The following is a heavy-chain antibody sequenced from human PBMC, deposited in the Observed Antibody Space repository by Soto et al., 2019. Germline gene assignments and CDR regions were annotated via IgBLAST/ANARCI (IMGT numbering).Heavy chain of an antibody. D-gene: IGHD2-2*01. J-gene: IGHJ3*02. CDR3: AKVGSIGRVVPAASDGAGAFDI. V-gene: IGHV3-23*01. Sequence: GGSLRLSCAASGFTFSSYAMSWVRQAPGKGLEWVSAISGSGGSTYSADSVKGRFTISRDNSKTTLYLQMNSLRAEDTAVYYCAKVGSIGRVVPAASDGAGAFDIWGQGTMVTVSS. CDR1: GFTFSSYA. CDR2: ISGSGGST.